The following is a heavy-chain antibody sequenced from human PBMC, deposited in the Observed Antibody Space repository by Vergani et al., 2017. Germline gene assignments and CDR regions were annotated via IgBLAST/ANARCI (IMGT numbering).Heavy chain of an antibody. CDR1: GFTFDDYA. D-gene: IGHD3-22*01. Sequence: EVQLVESGGGLVQPGGSLRLSCAASGFTFDDYAMHWVRQPPGKGLEWVSGISWNSGRIDYADSVKGRFTISRDNSQTTVFLQMNSLRADDSAVYYCTKAGQYDSDNFHDSWGQGALVTVAS. CDR3: TKAGQYDSDNFHDS. V-gene: IGHV3-9*01. J-gene: IGHJ1*01. CDR2: ISWNSGRI.